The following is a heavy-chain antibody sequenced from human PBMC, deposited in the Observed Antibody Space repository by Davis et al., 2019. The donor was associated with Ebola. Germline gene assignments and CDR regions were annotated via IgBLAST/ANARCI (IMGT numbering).Heavy chain of an antibody. J-gene: IGHJ4*02. CDR2: ISAYNGNT. D-gene: IGHD2-15*01. V-gene: IGHV1-18*01. CDR3: AREGYCSGGSCYHKYYFDY. Sequence: ASVTVSCKASGYTFTSYGISWVRQAPGQGLEWMGWISAYNGNTNYAQKLQGRVTMTTDTSTSTAYMELRSLRSDDTAVYYCAREGYCSGGSCYHKYYFDYWGQGTLVTVSS. CDR1: GYTFTSYG.